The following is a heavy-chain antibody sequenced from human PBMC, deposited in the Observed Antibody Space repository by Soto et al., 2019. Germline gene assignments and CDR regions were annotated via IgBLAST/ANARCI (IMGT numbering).Heavy chain of an antibody. J-gene: IGHJ4*02. CDR3: VRDVGSFDY. CDR2: VN. V-gene: IGHV1-3*05. CDR1: GYSFTTYK. D-gene: IGHD1-26*01. Sequence: HVQLVQSGAEEKKPGASVKVSCMASGYSFTTYKIHWVRQAPGQSLEWMGWVNGLSQNFQGRVTITKEPSANTVYLELNSLTSEDTAMYYCVRDVGSFDYWGQGTLVTVSS.